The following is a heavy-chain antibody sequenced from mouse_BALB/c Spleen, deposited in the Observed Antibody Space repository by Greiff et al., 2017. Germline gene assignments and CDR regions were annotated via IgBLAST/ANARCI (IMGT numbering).Heavy chain of an antibody. V-gene: IGHV1S81*02. CDR1: GYTFTSYW. CDR3: ADGYSYAMDY. D-gene: IGHD2-3*01. CDR2: INPSNGRT. J-gene: IGHJ4*01. Sequence: QVQLQQSGAELVKPGASVKLSCKASGYTFTSYWMHWVKQRPGQGLEWIGEINPSNGRTNYNEKFKSKATLTVDKSSSTAYMQLSSLTSEDSAVYYCADGYSYAMDYWGQGTSVTVSS.